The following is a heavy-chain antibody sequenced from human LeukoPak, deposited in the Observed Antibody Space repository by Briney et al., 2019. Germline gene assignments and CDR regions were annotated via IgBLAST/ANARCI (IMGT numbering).Heavy chain of an antibody. CDR1: GCTISSYS. Sequence: AGSLSLSCAASGCTISSYSIYWGRMAPSKGQGLVTVIRYDCSNKYYSDSVNGRFIITRDNTSNTEYLRRNSLRTDATTAYYYVPRIGGVLVPALDCCGQGALVTVSS. V-gene: IGHV3-30*02. J-gene: IGHJ4*02. D-gene: IGHD3-16*02. CDR2: IRYDCSNK. CDR3: VPRIGGVLVPALDC.